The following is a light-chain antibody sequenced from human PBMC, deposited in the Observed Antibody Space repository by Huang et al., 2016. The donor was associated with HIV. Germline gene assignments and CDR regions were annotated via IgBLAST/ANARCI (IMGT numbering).Light chain of an antibody. V-gene: IGKV4-1*01. CDR1: QSVLYSSNNKNF. Sequence: DIVMTQSPDSLAVSLGERATINCKSSQSVLYSSNNKNFLAWYQQKPGQPPKLLIYWASTRESGFPDRFSGSGSGRDFSLTISSLQAEDVAVYYCHQYFSTPYTFGQGTKLEIK. CDR3: HQYFSTPYT. J-gene: IGKJ2*01. CDR2: WAS.